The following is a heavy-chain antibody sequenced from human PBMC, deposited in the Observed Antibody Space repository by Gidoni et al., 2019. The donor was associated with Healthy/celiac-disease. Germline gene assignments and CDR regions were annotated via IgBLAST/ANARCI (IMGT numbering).Heavy chain of an antibody. V-gene: IGHV3-30*18. D-gene: IGHD3-10*01. CDR1: GFTFSSYG. CDR2: ISYDGSNK. J-gene: IGHJ4*02. Sequence: QVQLVESGGGVVQPGRSLRLSCAASGFTFSSYGMHWVRQAPGKGLEGVAVISYDGSNKYYADAVKGRFTISRDNSKNTLYLQMNSLRAEDTAVYYCAKMRGFGYLGQGTLVTVSS. CDR3: AKMRGFGY.